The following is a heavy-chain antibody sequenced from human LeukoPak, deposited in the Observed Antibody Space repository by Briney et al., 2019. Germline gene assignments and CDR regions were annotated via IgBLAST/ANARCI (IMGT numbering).Heavy chain of an antibody. V-gene: IGHV4-39*01. CDR2: IYYSGST. J-gene: IGHJ4*02. D-gene: IGHD3-16*02. CDR1: GGSISSSSYY. CDR3: ARHEYYDYVWGSYRYTYYFDY. Sequence: TSETLSLTCTVSGGSISSSSYYWGWIRQPPGKGLEWIGSIYYSGSTYYNPSLKSRVTISVGTSKNQFSLKLSSVTAADTAVYYCARHEYYDYVWGSYRYTYYFDYWGQGTLVTVSS.